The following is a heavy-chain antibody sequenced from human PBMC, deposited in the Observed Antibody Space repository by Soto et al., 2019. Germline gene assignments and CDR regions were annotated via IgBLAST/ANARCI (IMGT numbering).Heavy chain of an antibody. D-gene: IGHD6-13*01. V-gene: IGHV4-61*01. Sequence: ASETLSLTCTVSGGSVSSGSYYWSWIRQPPGKGLEWIGYIYYSGSTNYNPSLKSRVTISVDTSKNQFSLKLSSVTAADTAVYYCARDVTTNRGIAAAWGQGTLVTVSS. CDR2: IYYSGST. CDR1: GGSVSSGSYY. CDR3: ARDVTTNRGIAAA. J-gene: IGHJ4*02.